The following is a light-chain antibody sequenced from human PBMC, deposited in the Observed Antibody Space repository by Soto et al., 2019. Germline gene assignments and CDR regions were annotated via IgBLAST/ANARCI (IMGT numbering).Light chain of an antibody. V-gene: IGKV1-5*03. CDR1: QTISTW. CDR3: QQYNSYPWT. Sequence: IQMTQSPSTLSASVGDRVTFTCRASQTISTWLAWYQQKPGEAPKLLIYKASTLEVGVPSRFSGSGSGTDFTLIINTLQPADFATYYCQQYNSYPWTFGQGTKV. CDR2: KAS. J-gene: IGKJ1*01.